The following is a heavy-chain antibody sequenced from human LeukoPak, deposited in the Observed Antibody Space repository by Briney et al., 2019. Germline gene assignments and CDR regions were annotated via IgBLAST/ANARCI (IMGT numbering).Heavy chain of an antibody. J-gene: IGHJ6*02. CDR3: ARDHITMVRGVIITRLYYYGMDV. CDR2: IYYSGST. D-gene: IGHD3-10*01. V-gene: IGHV4-59*01. Sequence: SETLSLTCTVSGGSISSYYWSWIRQPPGKGLEWIGYIYYSGSTNYNPSLKSRVTISVDTSKNQFSLKLSSVTAADTAVYYCARDHITMVRGVIITRLYYYGMDVWGQGITVTVSS. CDR1: GGSISSYY.